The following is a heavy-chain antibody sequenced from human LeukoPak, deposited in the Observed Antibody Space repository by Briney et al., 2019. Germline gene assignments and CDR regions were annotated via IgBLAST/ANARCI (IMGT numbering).Heavy chain of an antibody. CDR2: ISSRSTYI. CDR1: GFIFDSYT. J-gene: IGHJ4*02. Sequence: PGGSLRLSCAASGFIFDSYTMNWVRQVPGKGLEWISSISSRSTYIYYADSVEGRFTISRDSAQNSLYLQMDSLGAEDTAVYYCAKDQGTTMITSLDSWGQGTLVTVSS. CDR3: AKDQGTTMITSLDS. V-gene: IGHV3-21*01. D-gene: IGHD3-22*01.